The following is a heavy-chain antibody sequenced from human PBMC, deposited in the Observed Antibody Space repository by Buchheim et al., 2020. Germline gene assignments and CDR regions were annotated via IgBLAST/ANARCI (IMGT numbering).Heavy chain of an antibody. D-gene: IGHD3-22*01. CDR1: GGSISSDYY. CDR2: IYYSGST. J-gene: IGHJ4*02. Sequence: VQLQESGPGLVKPAQTLSLTCTVSGGSISSDYYWSWIRQPPEKGLEWIGYIYYSGSTYYNPSLKSRVSISVDTSKNQFSLKLSSVTAADTAVYYCAGLFYDSSGYTLRYWGQGTL. CDR3: AGLFYDSSGYTLRY. V-gene: IGHV4-30-4*01.